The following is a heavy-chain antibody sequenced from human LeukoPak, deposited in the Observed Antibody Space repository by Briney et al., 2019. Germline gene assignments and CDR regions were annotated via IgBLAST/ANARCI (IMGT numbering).Heavy chain of an antibody. CDR2: IIPIFGTA. Sequence: EASVKVSCKTSGYTFTSYAISWVRQAPGQGLEWMGGIIPIFGTANYAQKFQGRVTITTDESTSTAYMELSSLRSEDTAVYYCAASYYDFWSGYLNYWGQGTLVTVSS. J-gene: IGHJ4*02. CDR3: AASYYDFWSGYLNY. V-gene: IGHV1-69*05. CDR1: GYTFTSYA. D-gene: IGHD3-3*01.